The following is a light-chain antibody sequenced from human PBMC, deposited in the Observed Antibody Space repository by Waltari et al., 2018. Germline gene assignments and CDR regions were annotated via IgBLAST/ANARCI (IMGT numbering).Light chain of an antibody. CDR1: SLRSYY. CDR2: GKN. J-gene: IGLJ2*01. Sequence: SSELTQDPAVSVALGQTVRITCQGDSLRSYYASWYQQKPGQAPVLVIYGKNKRTSGIPDRFSCSSSGNTASLTITGAQAEDEADYYCNSRDSSGNHHVVFGGGTKLTVL. V-gene: IGLV3-19*01. CDR3: NSRDSSGNHHVV.